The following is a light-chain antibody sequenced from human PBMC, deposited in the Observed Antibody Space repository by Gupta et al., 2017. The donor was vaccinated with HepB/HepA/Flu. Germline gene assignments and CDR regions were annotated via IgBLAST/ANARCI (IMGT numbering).Light chain of an antibody. CDR3: SSYTSSSTYV. CDR2: EVS. CDR1: SRDVGRYNR. Sequence: QSALTQPPSVSGSPGQSVTISCPGTSRDVGRYNRVSWYQQSRGTAPKLMISEVSNRPSGVPDRFSGSRSANTASLTISGLQAEDEADYYCSSYTSSSTYVFGTGTKVTVL. V-gene: IGLV2-18*02. J-gene: IGLJ1*01.